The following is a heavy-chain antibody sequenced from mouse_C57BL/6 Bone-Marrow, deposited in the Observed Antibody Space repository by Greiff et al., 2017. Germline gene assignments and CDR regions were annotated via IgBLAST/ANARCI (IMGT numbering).Heavy chain of an antibody. J-gene: IGHJ4*01. CDR2: ISSGGSDT. D-gene: IGHD2-4*01. Sequence: VMLVESGGDLVKPGGSLKLSCAASGFTFSSYGMSWVRQTPDKRLEWVATISSGGSDTYYPDSVKGRFTLSRDNAKNTLYLQMNSVKSEDKATDYYASPTNYDYDEAMDYWGQGTSVTVSS. CDR3: ASPTNYDYDEAMDY. CDR1: GFTFSSYG. V-gene: IGHV5-6*02.